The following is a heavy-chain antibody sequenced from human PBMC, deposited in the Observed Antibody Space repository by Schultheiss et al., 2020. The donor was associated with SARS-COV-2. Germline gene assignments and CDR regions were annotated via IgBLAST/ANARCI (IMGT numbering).Heavy chain of an antibody. CDR1: GFTFSSYA. Sequence: GESLKISCAASGFTFSSYAMNWVRQAPGKGLEWVSSISSSSSYIYYADSVKGRFTISRDNAKNSLYLQMNSLRAEDTAVYYCARDEDYYDSSGYYSYFDYWGQGTLVTVSS. D-gene: IGHD3-22*01. CDR3: ARDEDYYDSSGYYSYFDY. CDR2: ISSSSSYI. V-gene: IGHV3-21*01. J-gene: IGHJ4*02.